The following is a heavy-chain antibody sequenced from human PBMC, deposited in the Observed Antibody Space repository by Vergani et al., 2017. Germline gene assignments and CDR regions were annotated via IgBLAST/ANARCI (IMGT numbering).Heavy chain of an antibody. CDR2: IYTSGST. J-gene: IGHJ4*02. Sequence: QVHLNEAGPGLVKPSQTLSLTCTVSGGSISSGSYYWSWIRQPAGKGLEWIGRIYTSGSTNYNPSLKSRVTISVDTSKNQFSLKLSSVTAADTAVYYCASSEVYSSSSSFDYWGQGTLVTVSS. CDR3: ASSEVYSSSSSFDY. CDR1: GGSISSGSYY. V-gene: IGHV4-61*02. D-gene: IGHD6-13*01.